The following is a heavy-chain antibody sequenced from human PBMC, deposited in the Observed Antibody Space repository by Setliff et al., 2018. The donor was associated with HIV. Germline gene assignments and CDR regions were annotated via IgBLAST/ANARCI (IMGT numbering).Heavy chain of an antibody. D-gene: IGHD3-22*01. V-gene: IGHV3-7*05. CDR2: KKPDGSAK. J-gene: IGHJ4*02. CDR1: GFTISSYW. Sequence: GALRLSCAASGFTISSYWMSWVRQAPGKGLEWVANKKPDGSAKDYVDSMKGRFTISRDDAMNSLYLQMDNLRAEDTAVYYCAREGELHYYDSSGYPPFDYWDQGTLVTVSS. CDR3: AREGELHYYDSSGYPPFDY.